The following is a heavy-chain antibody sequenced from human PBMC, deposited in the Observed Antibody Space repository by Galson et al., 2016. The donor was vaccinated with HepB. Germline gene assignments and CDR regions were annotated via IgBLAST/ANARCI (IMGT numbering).Heavy chain of an antibody. D-gene: IGHD4-17*01. CDR1: GFTFSSVW. J-gene: IGHJ3*01. V-gene: IGHV3-48*03. CDR2: ISSSGNSM. Sequence: SLRLSCATSGFTFSSVWMSWVRRAPGKGLEWISYISSSGNSMLYADSVRGRFSISRDNAKKSLYLQMTNLRAEDTAVYYCARDLPDDSVEYFDVFDLWGQGTMVTVSS. CDR3: ARDLPDDSVEYFDVFDL.